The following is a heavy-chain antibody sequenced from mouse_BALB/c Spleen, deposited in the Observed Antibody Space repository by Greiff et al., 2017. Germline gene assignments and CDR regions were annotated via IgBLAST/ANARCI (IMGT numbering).Heavy chain of an antibody. CDR2: IYPGDGDT. J-gene: IGHJ2*01. CDR1: GYAFSSSW. Sequence: QVQLQQSGPELVKPGASVKISCKASGYAFSSSWMNWVKQRPGQGLEWIGRIYPGDGDTNYNGKFKGKATLTADKSSSTAYMQLSSLTSVDSAVYFCARDRFYYFDDWGQGTTLTVSS. V-gene: IGHV1-82*01. CDR3: ARDRFYYFDD.